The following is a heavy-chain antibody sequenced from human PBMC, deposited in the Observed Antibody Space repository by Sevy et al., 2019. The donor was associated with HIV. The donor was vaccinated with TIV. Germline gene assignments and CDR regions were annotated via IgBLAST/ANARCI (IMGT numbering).Heavy chain of an antibody. D-gene: IGHD6-19*01. Sequence: GESLKISCKASGYNFYIHWVRQAPGQGLEWMGRVTPNSGATSYAQKFQDRVAMTMDTSINTAYMELSGLKSDDTAIYYCAGQSLGWYNWFDPWGQGTLVTVSS. V-gene: IGHV1-2*06. CDR2: VTPNSGAT. CDR3: AGQSLGWYNWFDP. CDR1: GYNFY. J-gene: IGHJ5*02.